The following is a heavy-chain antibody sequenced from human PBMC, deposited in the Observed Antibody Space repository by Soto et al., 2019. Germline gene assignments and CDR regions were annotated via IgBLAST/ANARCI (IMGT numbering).Heavy chain of an antibody. D-gene: IGHD3-10*01. V-gene: IGHV4-59*08. CDR2: IYYSGST. CDR1: GGSISSSY. CDR3: ASLGRESDD. J-gene: IGHJ4*02. Sequence: PSETLSLTCTVSGGSISSSYWSWIWQPPGKGLEWIGYIYYSGSTNYNPSLKSRVTISVDTSKNQFSLKLSSVTAADTAVYYCASLGRESDDWGQGTLVTVSS.